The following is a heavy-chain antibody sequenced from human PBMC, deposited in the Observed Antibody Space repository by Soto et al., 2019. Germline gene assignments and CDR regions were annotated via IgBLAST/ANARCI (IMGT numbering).Heavy chain of an antibody. J-gene: IGHJ6*02. D-gene: IGHD2-15*01. CDR2: IIPIFGTA. Sequence: QVQLVQSGAEVKKPGSSVKVSCKASGGTFSSYAISWVQQAPGQGLEWMGGIIPIFGTANYAQKFQGRVTITADESTSTAYMELSSLRSEDTAVYYCARSNREYCSGGSCYKMDVWGQGTTVTVSS. CDR1: GGTFSSYA. CDR3: ARSNREYCSGGSCYKMDV. V-gene: IGHV1-69*01.